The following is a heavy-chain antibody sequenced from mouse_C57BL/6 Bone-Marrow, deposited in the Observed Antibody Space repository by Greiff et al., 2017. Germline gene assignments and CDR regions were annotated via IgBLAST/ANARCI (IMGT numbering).Heavy chain of an antibody. CDR3: ARSPRNYVWYFDV. J-gene: IGHJ1*03. V-gene: IGHV1-72*01. CDR1: GYTFTSYW. CDR2: IDPNSGGT. D-gene: IGHD2-1*01. Sequence: QVQLQQPGAELVKPGASVKLSCKASGYTFTSYWMHWVKQRPGRGLEWIGRIDPNSGGTKYNEKFKSKATLTVDKPSSTAYMPLSSLTSEDSAVYYCARSPRNYVWYFDVWGTGTTVTVSS.